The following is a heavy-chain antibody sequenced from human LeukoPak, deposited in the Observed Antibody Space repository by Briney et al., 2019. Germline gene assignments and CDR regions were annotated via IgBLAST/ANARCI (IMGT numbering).Heavy chain of an antibody. V-gene: IGHV1-2*02. Sequence: ASVKVSCKASGYTFTGYYMHWVRQAPGQGLEWMGWINPNSGGTNYAQKFQGRVTMTRDTSISTAYMELSRLRSDDTAVYYCARYYYDSSATDVWGKGTTVTISP. CDR2: INPNSGGT. CDR1: GYTFTGYY. D-gene: IGHD3-22*01. CDR3: ARYYYDSSATDV. J-gene: IGHJ6*04.